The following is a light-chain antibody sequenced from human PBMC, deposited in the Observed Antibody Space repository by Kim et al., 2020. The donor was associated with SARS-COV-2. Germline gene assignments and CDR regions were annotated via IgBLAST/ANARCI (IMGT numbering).Light chain of an antibody. Sequence: PRHTITTPCPGTSSNAGAHNYVSWYKHHAGKAPTLTIYHLTRRRSGISNRFSGSKSGNTASLTISGLQAEDEADYYCSSYTCRVVFGGGTQLTVL. CDR3: SSYTCRVV. V-gene: IGLV2-14*03. CDR2: HLT. J-gene: IGLJ2*01. CDR1: SSNAGAHNY.